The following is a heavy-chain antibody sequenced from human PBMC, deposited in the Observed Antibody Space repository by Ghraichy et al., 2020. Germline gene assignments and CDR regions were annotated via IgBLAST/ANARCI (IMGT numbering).Heavy chain of an antibody. Sequence: SVKVSCKASGGTFSSYSLSWVRQAPGQGLEWLGRIIPNLGITKYAQKFQGRVTIIADKSTSTAYMELSSLRSEDTAIYFCAREQRGYSYGALDYWGQGTLVSVTS. CDR3: AREQRGYSYGALDY. CDR2: IIPNLGIT. V-gene: IGHV1-69*02. CDR1: GGTFSSYS. D-gene: IGHD5-18*01. J-gene: IGHJ4*02.